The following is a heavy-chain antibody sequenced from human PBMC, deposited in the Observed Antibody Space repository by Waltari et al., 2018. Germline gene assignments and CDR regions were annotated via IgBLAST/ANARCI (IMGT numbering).Heavy chain of an antibody. V-gene: IGHV5-51*01. CDR3: ARLTYYYGSGTQSGAFDI. Sequence: EVQLVQSGAEVKKPGESLKISCKGSGYSFTSYWIGWVRQMPGKGLEWMGIIYPGDSDTRYSPSFQGQVTISADKSISTAYLQWSSLKASDTAMYYCARLTYYYGSGTQSGAFDIWGQGTMVTVSS. CDR2: IYPGDSDT. CDR1: GYSFTSYW. J-gene: IGHJ3*02. D-gene: IGHD3-10*01.